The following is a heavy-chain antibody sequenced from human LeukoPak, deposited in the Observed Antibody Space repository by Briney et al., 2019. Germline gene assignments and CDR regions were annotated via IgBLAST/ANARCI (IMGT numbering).Heavy chain of an antibody. V-gene: IGHV3-74*01. J-gene: IGHJ6*02. Sequence: PGGSLRLSCAASGFTFSNYWMSWVRQAPGKGLVWVSRINSDGSSTSYADSVKGRFTISRDNAKNTLYLQMNSLRAEDTAVYYCARVRAGYSSSGGDYYYGMDVWGQGTTVTVSS. CDR2: INSDGSST. CDR3: ARVRAGYSSSGGDYYYGMDV. CDR1: GFTFSNYW. D-gene: IGHD6-13*01.